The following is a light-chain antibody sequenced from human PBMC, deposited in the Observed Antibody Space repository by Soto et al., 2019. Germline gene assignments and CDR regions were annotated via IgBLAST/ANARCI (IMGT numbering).Light chain of an antibody. Sequence: QSVLTQPPSASGTPGQRVTISCSGSNSNIGRDNVNWYQQLPGTAPKRLIYNNNQRPSGVPDRFSGSKSGTSASLAISELQSEDEADYYCVVWDGSLNAWVFGGGTKLTVL. J-gene: IGLJ3*02. CDR3: VVWDGSLNAWV. CDR1: NSNIGRDN. V-gene: IGLV1-44*01. CDR2: NNN.